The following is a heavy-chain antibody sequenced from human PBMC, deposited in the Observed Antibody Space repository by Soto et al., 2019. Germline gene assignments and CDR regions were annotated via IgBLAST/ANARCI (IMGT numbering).Heavy chain of an antibody. Sequence: QVQLQQWGAGLLKPSETLSLTCAVYGGSFSGYYWSWIRQPPGKGLEWIGEINHSGSTNYNPSLKRRVTISVDTSKNQFSLKLSSVTAADTAVYYCARRLIAARPRVGAFDIWGQGTMVTVSS. CDR3: ARRLIAARPRVGAFDI. CDR1: GGSFSGYY. CDR2: INHSGST. V-gene: IGHV4-34*01. J-gene: IGHJ3*02. D-gene: IGHD6-6*01.